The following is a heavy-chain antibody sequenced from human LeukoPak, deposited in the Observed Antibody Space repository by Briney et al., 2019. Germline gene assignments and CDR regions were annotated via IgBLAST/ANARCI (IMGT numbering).Heavy chain of an antibody. V-gene: IGHV1-2*06. CDR2: INPNSGGT. D-gene: IGHD1-20*01. Sequence: GASVKVSCKASGYTFTGYYMHWVRQAPGQGLEWMGRINPNSGGTNYAQKFQGRVTMTRDTSISTAYMELSRLRSDDTAVYYCGREGADNWNYVDYWGQGTLVTVSS. CDR3: GREGADNWNYVDY. CDR1: GYTFTGYY. J-gene: IGHJ4*02.